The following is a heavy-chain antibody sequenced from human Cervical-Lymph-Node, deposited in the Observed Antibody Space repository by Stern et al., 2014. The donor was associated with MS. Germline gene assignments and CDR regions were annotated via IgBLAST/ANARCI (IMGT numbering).Heavy chain of an antibody. CDR3: ARYSSPSPFYGMDV. J-gene: IGHJ6*02. Sequence: QVQLVQSGAEVKKPGSSVKVSCKASGGTFSSYAISWVRQAPGKGLEWMGGIQPSVGAANYAQKFQGRVTITADESTSTAYMELSSLRSEDTAVYYCARYSSPSPFYGMDVWGQGTTVTVSS. CDR1: GGTFSSYA. V-gene: IGHV1-69*01. D-gene: IGHD6-13*01. CDR2: IQPSVGAA.